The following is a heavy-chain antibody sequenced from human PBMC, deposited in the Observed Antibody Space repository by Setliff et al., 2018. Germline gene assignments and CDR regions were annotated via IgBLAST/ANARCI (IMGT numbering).Heavy chain of an antibody. Sequence: LSLTCTVSGGSISSGSYYWSWIRQPAGKGLEWIGRIYTSGSTNYNPSLKSRVTISVDTSKNQFSLKLSSVTAADTAVYYCARDGGEYWGQGTLVTVSS. V-gene: IGHV4-61*02. CDR2: IYTSGST. D-gene: IGHD3-16*01. CDR1: GGSISSGSYY. J-gene: IGHJ4*02. CDR3: ARDGGEY.